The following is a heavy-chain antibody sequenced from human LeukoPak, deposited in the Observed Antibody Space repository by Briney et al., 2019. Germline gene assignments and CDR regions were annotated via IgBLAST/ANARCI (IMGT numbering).Heavy chain of an antibody. CDR1: GYSFTSDW. CDR3: ARRITIFGVVNYFDY. V-gene: IGHV5-51*01. D-gene: IGHD3-3*01. J-gene: IGHJ4*02. Sequence: GESLKISCKGSGYSFTSDWIGWVRQMPGKGLEWMGIIYPGDSDTRYSPSFQGQVTISADKSISTAYLQWSSLKASDTAMYYCARRITIFGVVNYFDYWGQGTLVTVSS. CDR2: IYPGDSDT.